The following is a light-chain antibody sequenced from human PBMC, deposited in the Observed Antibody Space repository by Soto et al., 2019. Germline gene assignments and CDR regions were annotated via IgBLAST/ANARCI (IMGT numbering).Light chain of an antibody. CDR3: QQSYGSLWT. Sequence: DIQMTQSPSSLSASVGDRVTVTCRASQNIYSYLNWYQRRPGKAPKLLIYVASTLQSGVPSRFSGSGSGTEVTLTISSLQPEDFATYYCQQSYGSLWTFGQGTKVDVK. V-gene: IGKV1-39*01. CDR2: VAS. J-gene: IGKJ1*01. CDR1: QNIYSY.